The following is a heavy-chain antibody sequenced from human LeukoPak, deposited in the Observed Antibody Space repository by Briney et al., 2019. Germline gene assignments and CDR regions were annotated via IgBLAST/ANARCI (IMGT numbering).Heavy chain of an antibody. V-gene: IGHV3-23*01. D-gene: IGHD4-23*01. J-gene: IGHJ4*02. CDR2: ISGSDSST. CDR1: GXTFSIFT. CDR3: AKGGGWLYYFDY. Sequence: GGSLRLSCAASGXTFSIFTMNWVRQAPGKGLEWVSGISGSDSSTYYADFVKGRFIISRDNSKNTLYLQMNSLRADDTAVYYCAKGGGWLYYFDYWGQGTLVTVSS.